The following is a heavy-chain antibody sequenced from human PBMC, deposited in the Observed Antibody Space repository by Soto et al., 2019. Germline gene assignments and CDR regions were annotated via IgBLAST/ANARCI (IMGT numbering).Heavy chain of an antibody. CDR1: GFTFSDYY. Sequence: GGSLRLSCAASGFTFSDYYMSWIRQAPGKGLEWVSYISSSGSTIYYADSVKGRFTISRDNAKNSLYLQMNSLRAEDTAVYYCARDSGRQLVRYYFDYWGQGTLVTVSS. J-gene: IGHJ4*02. CDR2: ISSSGSTI. V-gene: IGHV3-11*01. CDR3: ARDSGRQLVRYYFDY. D-gene: IGHD6-6*01.